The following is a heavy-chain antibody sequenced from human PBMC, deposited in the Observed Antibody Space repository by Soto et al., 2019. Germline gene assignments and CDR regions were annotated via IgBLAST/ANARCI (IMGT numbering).Heavy chain of an antibody. D-gene: IGHD2-15*01. Sequence: SETLSLTCSVSGGSMNTYYWSWIRQPPGKGLEWIGYIYSSGSTNYKLSLKSRVVFSVDTSKNQFSLKLSSVTAADTAVYYCARGSGNHFDYCGQGTLVTVSS. CDR2: IYSSGST. CDR3: ARGSGNHFDY. V-gene: IGHV4-59*01. J-gene: IGHJ4*02. CDR1: GGSMNTYY.